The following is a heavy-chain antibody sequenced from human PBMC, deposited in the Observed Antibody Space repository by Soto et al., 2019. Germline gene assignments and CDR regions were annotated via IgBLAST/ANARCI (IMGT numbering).Heavy chain of an antibody. Sequence: EVQLLESGGGLVQPGGSLRLSCAASGFTFSSYGMNWVRQAPGKGLEWVSSITATGGNTYYADSVKGRFTISRDNSKDPLSLQMNSLRAEDTALYYCAGRYCTAGICYTNYYYYMDVWGKGTTVTVSS. V-gene: IGHV3-23*01. CDR2: ITATGGNT. CDR1: GFTFSSYG. CDR3: AGRYCTAGICYTNYYYYMDV. J-gene: IGHJ6*03. D-gene: IGHD2-8*02.